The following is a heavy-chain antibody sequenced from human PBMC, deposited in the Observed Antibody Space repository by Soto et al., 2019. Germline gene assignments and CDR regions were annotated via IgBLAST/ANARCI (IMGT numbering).Heavy chain of an antibody. Sequence: ASVKVSCKASGYTFTSYAMHWVRQAPGQRLEWMGWVNAGNGNTKYSQKFQGRVTITRDTSASTAYMELSSLRSEDTAVYYCARGWKQWLAHVMGYWGQGTLVTVSS. V-gene: IGHV1-3*01. D-gene: IGHD6-19*01. J-gene: IGHJ4*02. CDR2: VNAGNGNT. CDR3: ARGWKQWLAHVMGY. CDR1: GYTFTSYA.